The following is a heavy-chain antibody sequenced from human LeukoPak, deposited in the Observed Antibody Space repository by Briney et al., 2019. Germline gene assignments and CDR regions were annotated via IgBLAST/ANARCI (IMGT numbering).Heavy chain of an antibody. CDR2: IDYSGTT. D-gene: IGHD1-26*01. CDR1: GATISTYY. J-gene: IGHJ3*01. Sequence: SETLCLTCTVSGATISTYYWSWIRQPPGQGLEWIGYIDYSGTTNYNPSLKSRVTMSIDTSKNQFSLKLSSVTAADTAVYYCARVGAGCFDFWGQGTMVTVSS. V-gene: IGHV4-59*01. CDR3: ARVGAGCFDF.